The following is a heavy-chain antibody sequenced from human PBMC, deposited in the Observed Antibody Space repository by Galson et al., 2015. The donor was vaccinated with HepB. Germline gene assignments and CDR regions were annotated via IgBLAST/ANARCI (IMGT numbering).Heavy chain of an antibody. CDR3: ARASSPLMYYYDSDSSFDY. V-gene: IGHV1-2*05. J-gene: IGHJ4*02. Sequence: SVKVSCKASGYTFTGYYIHWVRQAPGQRLEWMGRINPNSGGTNYAQKFQGRVTMTRDTSVSTAYMELRRLTSDDTVVYYCARASSPLMYYYDSDSSFDYWGQGTLVTVSS. D-gene: IGHD3-22*01. CDR1: GYTFTGYY. CDR2: INPNSGGT.